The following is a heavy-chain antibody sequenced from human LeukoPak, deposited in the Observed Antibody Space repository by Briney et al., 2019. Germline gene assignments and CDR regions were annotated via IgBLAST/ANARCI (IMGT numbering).Heavy chain of an antibody. J-gene: IGHJ3*02. CDR2: IYYSGST. CDR3: ARDRKDYDSSGYSFDAFDI. D-gene: IGHD3-22*01. CDR1: GGSISSSSYY. Sequence: KPSETLSLTCTVSGGSISSSSYYWGWIRQPPGKGLEWIGYIYYSGSTNYNPSLKSRVTISVDTSKNQFSLKLTSVIAADTAVYYCARDRKDYDSSGYSFDAFDIWGQGTVVTVFS. V-gene: IGHV4-61*01.